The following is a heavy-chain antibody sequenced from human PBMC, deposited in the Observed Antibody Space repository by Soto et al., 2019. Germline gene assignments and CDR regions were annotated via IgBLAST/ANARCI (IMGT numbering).Heavy chain of an antibody. J-gene: IGHJ6*02. Sequence: GGSLRLSCAASGFSFSSYSMNWFRQAPGKGLEWVSYISSSSSTIYYADSVKGRFTISRDNAKNSLYLQMNSLRDEDTAVYYCARTGVPAAKRDYYYYGMDVWGQGTTVTVSS. CDR3: ARTGVPAAKRDYYYYGMDV. D-gene: IGHD2-2*01. CDR2: ISSSSSTI. V-gene: IGHV3-48*02. CDR1: GFSFSSYS.